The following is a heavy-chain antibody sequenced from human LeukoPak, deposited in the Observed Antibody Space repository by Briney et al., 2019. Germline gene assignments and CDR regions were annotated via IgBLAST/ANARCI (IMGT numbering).Heavy chain of an antibody. CDR1: GGSISSYY. Sequence: SETLSLTCSVSGGSISSYYWSWIRQPPGKGLEWIGYIYYSGSTNYNPSLKSRVTISLDTSKSQFSLKLTSVTAAETGVYYCAKAPIPYDRSRTDYRFDPWGQGTLVTVAS. CDR3: AKAPIPYDRSRTDYRFDP. D-gene: IGHD3-16*01. J-gene: IGHJ5*02. V-gene: IGHV4-59*01. CDR2: IYYSGST.